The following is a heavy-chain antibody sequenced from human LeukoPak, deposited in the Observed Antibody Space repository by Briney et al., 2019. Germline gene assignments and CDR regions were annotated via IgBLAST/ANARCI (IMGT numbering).Heavy chain of an antibody. CDR2: IYYSGST. CDR1: GGSISSYY. CDR3: ARAKYYYDSSGPPAGY. J-gene: IGHJ4*02. V-gene: IGHV4-59*01. D-gene: IGHD3-22*01. Sequence: SETLSLTCTVSGGSISSYYWSWIRQPPGKGLEWIGYIYYSGSTNYNPSLKSRVTISVDTSKNQFSLKLSSVTAADTAVYYCARAKYYYDSSGPPAGYWGQGTLVTVSS.